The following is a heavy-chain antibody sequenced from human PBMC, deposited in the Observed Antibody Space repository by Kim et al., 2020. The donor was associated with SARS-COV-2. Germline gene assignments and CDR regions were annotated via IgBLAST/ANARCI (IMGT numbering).Heavy chain of an antibody. CDR3: SRGGIAARSYYYYGMDV. J-gene: IGHJ6*02. V-gene: IGHV3-30*04. D-gene: IGHD6-6*01. CDR2: ISYDGSNK. CDR1: GFTFSSYA. Sequence: GGSLRLSCAASGFTFSSYAMHWVRQAPGKGLEWVAVISYDGSNKYYADSVKGRFTISRDNSKNTLYLQMNSLRAEDTAVYYCSRGGIAARSYYYYGMDVWGQGTTVTVSS.